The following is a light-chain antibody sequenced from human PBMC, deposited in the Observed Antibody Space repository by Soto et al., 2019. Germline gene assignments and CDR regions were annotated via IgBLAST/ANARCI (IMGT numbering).Light chain of an antibody. V-gene: IGLV2-8*01. J-gene: IGLJ2*01. CDR2: EVT. CDR1: SSDVGAYNF. CDR3: SSYGGDNNWGV. Sequence: QSVLTQPPSASGSPGQSVTISCTGTSSDVGAYNFVSWYQQYPGKTPKLMIYEVTKRPSGVPDRFSGSKSGNTASLTVSGLQAEDEADYYCSSYGGDNNWGVFGGGTKVTVL.